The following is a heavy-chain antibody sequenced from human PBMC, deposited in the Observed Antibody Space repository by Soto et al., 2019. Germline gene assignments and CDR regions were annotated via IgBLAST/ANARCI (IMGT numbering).Heavy chain of an antibody. CDR2: ITPSSDGL. J-gene: IGHJ4*02. D-gene: IGHD5-18*01. V-gene: IGHV3-23*01. Sequence: EVQLLESGGDLVQPGGSLRLSCAASGFTFPTYAMTWVRRAPGKGLEWVSTITPSSDGLYYADSVMGRFTISRDNSKNTLYLQMSGLRAEDTAVYYCARGGPRDGYRDLDYWGQGTQVTVSS. CDR3: ARGGPRDGYRDLDY. CDR1: GFTFPTYA.